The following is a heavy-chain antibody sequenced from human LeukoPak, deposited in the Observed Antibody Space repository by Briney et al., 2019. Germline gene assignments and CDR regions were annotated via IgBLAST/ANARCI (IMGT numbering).Heavy chain of an antibody. CDR2: ISGSGGST. V-gene: IGHV3-23*01. Sequence: GGSLRLSCAASGFTFSSYAMSWDRQAPGKGREWVSAISGSGGSTYYADSVRGRFTISRDNSKDTLFLQMNRLRGEDTAVYYCAKDMTPLRPSSWYYFDYWGQGTLVTVSS. CDR1: GFTFSSYA. J-gene: IGHJ4*02. CDR3: AKDMTPLRPSSWYYFDY. D-gene: IGHD6-13*01.